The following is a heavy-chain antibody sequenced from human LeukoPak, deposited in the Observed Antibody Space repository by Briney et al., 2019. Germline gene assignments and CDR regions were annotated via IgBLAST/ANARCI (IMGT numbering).Heavy chain of an antibody. D-gene: IGHD3-3*01. CDR1: GFTFSSYA. J-gene: IGHJ4*02. Sequence: AGPLRLSCAASGFTFSSYAMSWVRQAPGKGLEWVSAISGSGGSTYYADSVKGRFTISRDNSKNTLYLQMNSLRAEDTAVYYCAKGSKIGFWSGYSDYWGQGTLVTVSS. V-gene: IGHV3-23*01. CDR3: AKGSKIGFWSGYSDY. CDR2: ISGSGGST.